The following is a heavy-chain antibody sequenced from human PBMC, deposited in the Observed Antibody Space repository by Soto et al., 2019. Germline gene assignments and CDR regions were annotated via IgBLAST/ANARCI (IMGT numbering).Heavy chain of an antibody. J-gene: IGHJ4*02. CDR2: FDPEDGET. V-gene: IGHV1-24*01. Sequence: QVQLVQSGAEVKKPGASVKVSCKVSGYTLTELSMHLVRQAPGKGLEWMGGFDPEDGETIYAQKFQGRVTMTEDTSTDTAYMELSSMRSEDTAVYYCATYPLYSSGWVFDYWGQGTLVTVSS. CDR1: GYTLTELS. D-gene: IGHD6-19*01. CDR3: ATYPLYSSGWVFDY.